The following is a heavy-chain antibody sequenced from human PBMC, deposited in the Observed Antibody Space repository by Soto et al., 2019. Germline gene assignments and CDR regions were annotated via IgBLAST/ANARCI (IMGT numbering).Heavy chain of an antibody. CDR1: GYTFTSCG. CDR3: AREDGYYDILTGYIYYYYYGMDV. J-gene: IGHJ6*02. V-gene: IGHV1-18*04. CDR2: ISAYNGNT. D-gene: IGHD3-9*01. Sequence: ASVKVSCKASGYTFTSCGISWVRQAPGQGLEWMGRISAYNGNTNYAQKLQGRVTMTTDTSTSTAYMELRSLRSDDTAVYYCAREDGYYDILTGYIYYYYYGMDVWGQGTTVTVSS.